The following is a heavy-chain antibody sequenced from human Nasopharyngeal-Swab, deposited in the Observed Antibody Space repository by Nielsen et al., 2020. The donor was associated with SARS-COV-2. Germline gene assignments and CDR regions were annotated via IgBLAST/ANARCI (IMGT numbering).Heavy chain of an antibody. J-gene: IGHJ6*02. D-gene: IGHD5-12*01. CDR2: INHSGST. CDR1: GGSFSGYY. Sequence: SETLSLTCAVYGGSFSGYYWSWIRQPPGKGLEWIGEINHSGSTNYNPSLKSRVTISVDTSKNQFSLKLSSVTAADTAVYYCARAEVATTGKRRYYYYYYGMDVWGQGTTVTVSS. V-gene: IGHV4-34*01. CDR3: ARAEVATTGKRRYYYYYYGMDV.